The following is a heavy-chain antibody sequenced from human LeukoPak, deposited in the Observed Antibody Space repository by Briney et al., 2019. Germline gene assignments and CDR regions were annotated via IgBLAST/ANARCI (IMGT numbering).Heavy chain of an antibody. CDR1: GASISSSY. CDR2: IYYSGST. J-gene: IGHJ4*02. CDR3: ARHALGIGWHYFDY. D-gene: IGHD6-19*01. V-gene: IGHV4-59*08. Sequence: SETLSLTCTASGASISSSYWTWIRQPPGKELEWIGYIYYSGSTNYNPSLKSRVTISADTSKNQFTLKLSSVTAADTAVYYCARHALGIGWHYFDYWGQGTLVTVSS.